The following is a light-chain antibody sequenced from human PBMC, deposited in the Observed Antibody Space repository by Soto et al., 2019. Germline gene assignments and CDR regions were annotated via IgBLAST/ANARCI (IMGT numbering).Light chain of an antibody. Sequence: EIVLTQSPATLYLSPGERTTLSCRASQSVSKYLAWYQQKPGQAPRLLIYDASNRATGIPARFSGSGSGTDFTLTISSLQPEDFALYYCQQRDNWPITFGQGTRLEIK. CDR3: QQRDNWPIT. CDR1: QSVSKY. J-gene: IGKJ5*01. V-gene: IGKV3-11*01. CDR2: DAS.